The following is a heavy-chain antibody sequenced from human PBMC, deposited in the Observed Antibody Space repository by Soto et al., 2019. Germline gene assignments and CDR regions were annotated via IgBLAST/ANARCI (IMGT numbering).Heavy chain of an antibody. CDR1: GGTFSTYA. D-gene: IGHD3-22*01. Sequence: QVQLVQSGAEVKMPGSSVKVSCKASGGTFSTYAMTWVRQAPGQGLEWMGGIIPIFGTANYPQKFQGRVTSTADESTSTAYMELSSLRSEDTAVYYCARSQDSSGYWNNCFDPWGQGTLVTVSS. J-gene: IGHJ5*02. V-gene: IGHV1-69*01. CDR3: ARSQDSSGYWNNCFDP. CDR2: IIPIFGTA.